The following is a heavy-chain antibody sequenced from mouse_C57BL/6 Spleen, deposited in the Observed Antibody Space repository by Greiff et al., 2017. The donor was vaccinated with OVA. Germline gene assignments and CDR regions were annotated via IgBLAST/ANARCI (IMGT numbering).Heavy chain of an antibody. CDR1: GFSLTSYG. Sequence: VQLVESGPGLVQPSQSLSITCTVSGFSLTSYGVHWVRQSPGKGLEWLGVIWSGGSTDYNAAFISRLSISKDNSKSQVFFKMNSLQADDTAIYYCARPGTWYYAMDYWGQGTSVTVSS. V-gene: IGHV2-2*01. D-gene: IGHD4-1*01. CDR2: IWSGGST. CDR3: ARPGTWYYAMDY. J-gene: IGHJ4*01.